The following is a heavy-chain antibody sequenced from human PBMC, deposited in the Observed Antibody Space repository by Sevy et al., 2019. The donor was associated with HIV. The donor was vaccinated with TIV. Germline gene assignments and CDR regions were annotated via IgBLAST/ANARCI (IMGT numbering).Heavy chain of an antibody. D-gene: IGHD6-19*01. CDR1: GFTFSSYE. Sequence: GGSLRLSCAASGFTFSSYEMNWVRQAPGKGLEWVSYISSSGSTIYYADSVKGGFTISRDNAKNSPYLQMNSLRAEDTAVYYCAGDRGAVAGKGFDYWGQGTLVTVSS. J-gene: IGHJ4*02. V-gene: IGHV3-48*03. CDR2: ISSSGSTI. CDR3: AGDRGAVAGKGFDY.